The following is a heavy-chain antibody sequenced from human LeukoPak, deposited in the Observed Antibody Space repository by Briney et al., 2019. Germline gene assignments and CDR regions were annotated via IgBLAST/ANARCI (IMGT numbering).Heavy chain of an antibody. V-gene: IGHV3-21*01. CDR3: ARVLRDYYFDY. CDR1: GFSFSGYN. J-gene: IGHJ4*02. CDR2: ITASSIYI. D-gene: IGHD3-9*01. Sequence: GGSLRLSCAASGFSFSGYNMNWVRQAPGKGLEWVSSITASSIYIYYADSVRGRFTISRDNAENSLDLQMNSLRAEDTAVYYCARVLRDYYFDYWGQGALVTVSS.